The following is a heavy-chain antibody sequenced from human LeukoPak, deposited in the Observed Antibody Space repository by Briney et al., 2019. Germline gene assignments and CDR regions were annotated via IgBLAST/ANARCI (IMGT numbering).Heavy chain of an antibody. J-gene: IGHJ5*02. D-gene: IGHD1-26*01. CDR1: GDSISSSSYY. CDR2: IFYSGST. CDR3: ARVQWGQGASWFDP. V-gene: IGHV4-39*07. Sequence: SATPSLTCTVSGDSISSSSYYSGWIRQPPGKGLEWIASIFYSGSTYYNPSLKSRVIISIDTSKNQFSLKLSSVTAAETAVYYCARVQWGQGASWFDPWGQGTLVTVST.